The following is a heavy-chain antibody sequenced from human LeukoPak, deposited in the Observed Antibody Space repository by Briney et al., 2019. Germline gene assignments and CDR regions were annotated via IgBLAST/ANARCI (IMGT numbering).Heavy chain of an antibody. V-gene: IGHV1-2*02. D-gene: IGHD2-2*01. CDR1: GGTFSSYA. Sequence: ASVKVSCKASGGTFSSYAISWVRQAPGQGLEWMGWINPNSGGTNYAQKFQGRVTMTRDTSISTAYMELSRLRSDDTAVYYCARGYCSSTSCPRGPDYWGQGTLVTVSS. CDR2: INPNSGGT. CDR3: ARGYCSSTSCPRGPDY. J-gene: IGHJ4*02.